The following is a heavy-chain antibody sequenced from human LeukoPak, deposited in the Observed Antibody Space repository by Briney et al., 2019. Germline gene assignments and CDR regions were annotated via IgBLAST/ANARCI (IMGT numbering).Heavy chain of an antibody. CDR3: AKGGNSGWNFVDY. D-gene: IGHD6-19*01. V-gene: IGHV3-48*03. Sequence: GGSLRLSCAASGFTFSSYEMNWVRQAPGKGLEWVSYISSSGSTIYYADSVKGRLTISRDNAKNTLFVQMNNLRGEDTAVYYCAKGGNSGWNFVDYWGQGTLVTVSS. CDR2: ISSSGSTI. CDR1: GFTFSSYE. J-gene: IGHJ4*02.